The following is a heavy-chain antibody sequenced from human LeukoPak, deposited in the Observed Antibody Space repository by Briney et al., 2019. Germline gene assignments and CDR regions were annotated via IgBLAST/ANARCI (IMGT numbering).Heavy chain of an antibody. CDR2: IYHSGYT. D-gene: IGHD3-10*01. CDR1: GGSINSSSYY. CDR3: TRSSMFRGVTVDY. V-gene: IGHV4-39*01. J-gene: IGHJ4*02. Sequence: SETLSLTCTVSGGSINSSSYYWGWIRQPPGEALEWIGSIYHSGYTYYNPSLKSRVTISVDTSKSQFSLKLSSVTAADTAVYYCTRSSMFRGVTVDYWGQGTLVTVSS.